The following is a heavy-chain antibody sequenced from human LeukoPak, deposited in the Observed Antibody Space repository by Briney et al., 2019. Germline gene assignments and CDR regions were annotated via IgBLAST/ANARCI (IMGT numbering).Heavy chain of an antibody. V-gene: IGHV3-9*01. J-gene: IGHJ3*02. CDR3: AKDTYGGNSEFAFDI. Sequence: GGSLRLSCAASGFTFDDYAMPWVRQAPGKGLEWVSGISWNSGSIGYADSVKGRFTISRDNAKNSLYLQMNSLRAEDTALYYCAKDTYGGNSEFAFDIWGQGTTVTVSS. CDR1: GFTFDDYA. D-gene: IGHD4-23*01. CDR2: ISWNSGSI.